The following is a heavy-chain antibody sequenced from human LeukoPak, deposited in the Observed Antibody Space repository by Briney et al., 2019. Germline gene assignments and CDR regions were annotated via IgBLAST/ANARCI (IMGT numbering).Heavy chain of an antibody. CDR2: IYYSGNT. Sequence: SETLSLTCTVSGGSISSYYWSWVRQPPGKGLEWIGYIYYSGNTNYNPSLKSRLTMSADRSRNQFSLNLNSVTAADTAVYYCARVGLMAFDIWGQGTMVTVSS. CDR3: ARVGLMAFDI. CDR1: GGSISSYY. V-gene: IGHV4-59*08. D-gene: IGHD3/OR15-3a*01. J-gene: IGHJ3*02.